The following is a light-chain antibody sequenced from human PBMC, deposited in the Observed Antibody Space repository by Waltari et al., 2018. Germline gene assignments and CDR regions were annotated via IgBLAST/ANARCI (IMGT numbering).Light chain of an antibody. J-gene: IGLJ3*02. CDR2: RNN. CDR3: ATWDDSLSGWV. Sequence: QSVLTQLPPASGNPAQGVTISCSGSSSNIRDNYVYWYQQFPGTSPNLLIHRNNQRPSGVPDRFSGSKSGTSAFLVISGLRSEDEADYHCATWDDSLSGWVFGGGTKVTVL. CDR1: SSNIRDNY. V-gene: IGLV1-47*01.